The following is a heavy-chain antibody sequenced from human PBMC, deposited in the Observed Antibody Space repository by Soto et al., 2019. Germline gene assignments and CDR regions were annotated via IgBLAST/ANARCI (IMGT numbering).Heavy chain of an antibody. D-gene: IGHD3-22*01. V-gene: IGHV3-30*18. CDR2: ISYDGSNK. J-gene: IGHJ4*02. Sequence: SLRFSCAASGFTFSSYGMHWVRQAPGKGLEWVAVISYDGSNKYYADSVKGRFTISRDNSKNTLYLQMNSLRAEDTAVYYCAKGLAAGDYYDSSAPGYWGQGTLVTVSS. CDR3: AKGLAAGDYYDSSAPGY. CDR1: GFTFSSYG.